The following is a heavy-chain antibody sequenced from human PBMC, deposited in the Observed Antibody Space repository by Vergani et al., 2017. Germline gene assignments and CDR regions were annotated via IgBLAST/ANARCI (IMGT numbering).Heavy chain of an antibody. CDR3: ARGASGDYVSSFDY. D-gene: IGHD4-17*01. CDR2: ISYDGRNK. Sequence: QVQLVESGGGVVQPGRSLRLSCAASGFTFSSYAMHWVRQAPGKGLEWVAVISYDGRNKYYADSVKGRFTISRDNSKNTLYLQMNSLRAEDTAVYYCARGASGDYVSSFDYWGEGSLVTV. V-gene: IGHV3-30*04. J-gene: IGHJ4*02. CDR1: GFTFSSYA.